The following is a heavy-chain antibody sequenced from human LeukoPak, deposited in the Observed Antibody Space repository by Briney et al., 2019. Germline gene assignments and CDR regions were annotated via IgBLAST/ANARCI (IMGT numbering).Heavy chain of an antibody. Sequence: ASVKVSCKASGYTFTSYGISWVRQAPGQGLEWMGWISAYNGNTNYAQKPQGRVTMTTDTSTSTAYMELRSLRSDDTAVYYCAGGSGSYYNVYFDYWGQGTLVTVSS. CDR1: GYTFTSYG. V-gene: IGHV1-18*01. CDR2: ISAYNGNT. D-gene: IGHD3-10*01. CDR3: AGGSGSYYNVYFDY. J-gene: IGHJ4*02.